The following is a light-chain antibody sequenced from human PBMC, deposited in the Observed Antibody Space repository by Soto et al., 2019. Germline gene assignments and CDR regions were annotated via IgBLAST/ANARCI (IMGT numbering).Light chain of an antibody. CDR1: SSDVGV. J-gene: IGLJ2*01. CDR2: DVN. Sequence: QSALTQPASVSGSPGQSITISCTGTSSDVGVSWYQQHSGKVPKLIIYDVNNRPSGVSNRFSGSKSGNTASLTISGLQAEDEATYYCSSYTSSNTLFGGGTKLTVL. CDR3: SSYTSSNTL. V-gene: IGLV2-14*01.